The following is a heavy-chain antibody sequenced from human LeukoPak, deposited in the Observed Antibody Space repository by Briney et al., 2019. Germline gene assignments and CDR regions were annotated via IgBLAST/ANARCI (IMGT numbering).Heavy chain of an antibody. Sequence: GGSLRLSCEASGFTFSSYAIHWVRQAPGKGLQWVSVISGSGNDVFYADSVAGRFIISRDNSENKVYLEIHSMRAEDTAIYFCAKDAVDYFDNSGGAFDYWGQGTLVTVSS. V-gene: IGHV3-23*01. CDR2: ISGSGNDV. CDR1: GFTFSSYA. J-gene: IGHJ4*02. CDR3: AKDAVDYFDNSGGAFDY. D-gene: IGHD3-22*01.